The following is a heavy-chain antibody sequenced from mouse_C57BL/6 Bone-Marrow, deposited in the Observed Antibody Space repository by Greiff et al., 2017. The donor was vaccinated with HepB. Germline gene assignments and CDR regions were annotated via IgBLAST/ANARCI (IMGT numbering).Heavy chain of an antibody. D-gene: IGHD2-3*01. V-gene: IGHV1-66*01. CDR1: GYSFTSYY. Sequence: VQLQQSGPELVKPGASVKISCKASGYSFTSYYIHWVKQRPGQGLEWIGWIYPGSGNTKYNEKFKGKATLTADTSSSTAYMQLSSLTSEDSAVYYCAREVSGDDYFYAMDYWGQGTSVTVSS. CDR3: AREVSGDDYFYAMDY. J-gene: IGHJ4*01. CDR2: IYPGSGNT.